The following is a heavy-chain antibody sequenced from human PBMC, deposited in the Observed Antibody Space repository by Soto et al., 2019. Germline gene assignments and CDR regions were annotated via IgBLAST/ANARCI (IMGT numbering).Heavy chain of an antibody. CDR2: ISAYNGST. D-gene: IGHD2-2*01. CDR3: ARERYCSSTSCSTPSIGYYYYMDV. J-gene: IGHJ6*03. Sequence: GASVKVSCKASGYTFTSYGISWVRPAPGQGLEWMGWISAYNGSTNYAQKLQGRVTMTTDTSTSTAYMELRSLRSDDTAVYYCARERYCSSTSCSTPSIGYYYYMDVWGKGTTVTVSS. V-gene: IGHV1-18*01. CDR1: GYTFTSYG.